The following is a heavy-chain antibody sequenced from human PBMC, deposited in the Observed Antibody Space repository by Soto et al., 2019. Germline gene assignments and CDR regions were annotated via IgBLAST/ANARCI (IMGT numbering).Heavy chain of an antibody. CDR3: AREGGYSYGYAEYFQH. Sequence: SETLSLTCTVSGGSISSYYWSWIRQPAGKGLEWIGRIYTSGSTNYNPSLKSRVTMSVDTSKNQFSLKLSSVTAADTAVYYCAREGGYSYGYAEYFQHWGQGTLVTVYS. CDR2: IYTSGST. J-gene: IGHJ1*01. CDR1: GGSISSYY. D-gene: IGHD5-18*01. V-gene: IGHV4-4*07.